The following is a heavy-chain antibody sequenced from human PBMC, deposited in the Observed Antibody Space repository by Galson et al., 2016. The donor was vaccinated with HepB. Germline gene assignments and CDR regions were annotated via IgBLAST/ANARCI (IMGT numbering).Heavy chain of an antibody. CDR3: ARDWGGGAFDV. D-gene: IGHD7-27*01. J-gene: IGHJ3*01. CDR1: GFNLREYA. Sequence: SLRLSCAASGFNLREYAMSWIRQAPGKGLEWVSKISSSSDEIRYADSLKGRFTISRDNARSSLFLQMNSLSAEDTAVYYCARDWGGGAFDVWGQGTLVIVSS. CDR2: ISSSSDEI. V-gene: IGHV3-11*06.